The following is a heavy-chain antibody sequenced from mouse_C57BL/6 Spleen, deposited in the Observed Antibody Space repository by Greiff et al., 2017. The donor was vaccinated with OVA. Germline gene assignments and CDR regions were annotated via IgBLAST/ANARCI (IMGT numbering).Heavy chain of an antibody. CDR3: TRKGRVPPFAY. J-gene: IGHJ3*01. CDR2: IDPETGGT. Sequence: QVHVKQSGAELVRPGASVTLSCKASGYTFTDYEMHWVKQTPVHGLEWIGAIDPETGGTAYNQKFKGKAILTADKSSSTAYMELRSLTSEDSAVYYCTRKGRVPPFAYWGQGTLVTVSA. V-gene: IGHV1-15*01. D-gene: IGHD3-3*01. CDR1: GYTFTDYE.